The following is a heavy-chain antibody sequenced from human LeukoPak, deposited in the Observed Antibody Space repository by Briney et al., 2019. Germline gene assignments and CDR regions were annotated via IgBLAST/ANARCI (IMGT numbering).Heavy chain of an antibody. CDR3: ARGKSGYSSSWPLGYFDY. Sequence: GRSLRLSCAASGFTVSSNYMSWVRQAPGKGLEWVSVIYSGGSTYYADSVKGRFTISRDNSKNTLYLQMNSLRAEDTAVYYCARGKSGYSSSWPLGYFDYWGQGTLVTVSS. CDR1: GFTVSSNY. V-gene: IGHV3-53*01. D-gene: IGHD6-13*01. J-gene: IGHJ4*02. CDR2: IYSGGST.